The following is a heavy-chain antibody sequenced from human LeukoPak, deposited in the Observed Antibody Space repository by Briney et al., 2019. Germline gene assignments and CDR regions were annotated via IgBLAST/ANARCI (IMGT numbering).Heavy chain of an antibody. D-gene: IGHD3-22*01. CDR1: GYTFTSYY. CDR2: INPSGGST. V-gene: IGHV1-46*01. CDR3: ARVVITRYYFDY. J-gene: IGHJ4*02. Sequence: ASVKVSCKASGYTFTSYYMHWVRQAPGQGLEWMGIINPSGGSTSYAQKFQGRVTMTRDTSTSTVYMELSSLRAEDTAVYYCARVVITRYYFDYWGQGTLVTVSS.